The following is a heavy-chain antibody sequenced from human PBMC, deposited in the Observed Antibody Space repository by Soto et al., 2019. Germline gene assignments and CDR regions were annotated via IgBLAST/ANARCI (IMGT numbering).Heavy chain of an antibody. CDR1: GFTFSSYA. J-gene: IGHJ4*02. D-gene: IGHD2-2*01. CDR2: ISGSGGST. Sequence: GGSLRLSCAASGFTFSSYAMSWVRQAPGKWLEWVSAISGSGGSTYYADSVKGRFTISRDNSKNTLYLQMNSLRAEDTAVYYCAKTVVVPAAMRGHYFDYWGQGTLVTVSS. V-gene: IGHV3-23*01. CDR3: AKTVVVPAAMRGHYFDY.